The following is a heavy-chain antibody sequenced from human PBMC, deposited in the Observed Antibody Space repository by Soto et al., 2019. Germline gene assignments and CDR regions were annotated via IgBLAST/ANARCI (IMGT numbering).Heavy chain of an antibody. CDR1: GGSFSGYY. J-gene: IGHJ5*02. CDR3: ARGLHGYIWGSSVPCWFDP. Sequence: QVQLQQWGAGLLKPSETLSLTCAVYGGSFSGYYWSWIRQPPGKGLEWIGEINHSGSTNYNPSLKSRVTISVDTSKNQFSLKLSSVTAADTAVYYCARGLHGYIWGSSVPCWFDPWGQGTLVTVSS. D-gene: IGHD3-16*01. CDR2: INHSGST. V-gene: IGHV4-34*01.